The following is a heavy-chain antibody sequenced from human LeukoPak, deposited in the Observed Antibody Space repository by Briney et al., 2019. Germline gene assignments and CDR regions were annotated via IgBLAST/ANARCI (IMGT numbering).Heavy chain of an antibody. CDR2: ISSGSSYI. CDR3: AREDGFDY. Sequence: GGSLRLSCAASGFTFSSYSMYWVRQAPGKGLEWVSSISSGSSYIYYADSVKGRFTISRDNAKNSLYLQMNSLRAEDTAVYYCAREDGFDYWGQGTLVTVSS. J-gene: IGHJ4*02. V-gene: IGHV3-21*01. CDR1: GFTFSSYS.